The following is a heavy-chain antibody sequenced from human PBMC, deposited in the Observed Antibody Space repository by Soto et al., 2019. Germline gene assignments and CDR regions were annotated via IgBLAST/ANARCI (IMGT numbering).Heavy chain of an antibody. CDR1: GGTFSTYA. D-gene: IGHD5-18*01. Sequence: QVQLVQSGAEVKKPESSVKVSCKAPGGTFSTYAISWVRQAPGQGLEWMGGIIPMFGTANYAQGFQDRVTITAEESTNTVDMELSSLRSEDTAVYFCASGIQLWLRRINDGYSGWGQGTLVTVSS. J-gene: IGHJ4*02. V-gene: IGHV1-69*12. CDR2: IIPMFGTA. CDR3: ASGIQLWLRRINDGYSG.